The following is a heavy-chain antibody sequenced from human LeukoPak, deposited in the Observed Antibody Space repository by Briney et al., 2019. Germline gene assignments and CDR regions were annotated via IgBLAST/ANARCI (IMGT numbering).Heavy chain of an antibody. CDR3: TRRGYCGEDCYSGLDY. Sequence: GGSLKLSCAASGFSFSGSVMHWVRQPSGKGLEWVGRIRSKTNNDATAYAASVKGRFTIYRDDSKNMAYLQMNSLKTEDTAVYYCTRRGYCGEDCYSGLDYWGQGTLVTVSS. J-gene: IGHJ4*02. CDR2: IRSKTNNDAT. V-gene: IGHV3-73*01. D-gene: IGHD2-21*02. CDR1: GFSFSGSV.